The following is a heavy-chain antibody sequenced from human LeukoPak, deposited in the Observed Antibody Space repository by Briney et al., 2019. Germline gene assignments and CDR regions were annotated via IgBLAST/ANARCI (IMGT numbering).Heavy chain of an antibody. J-gene: IGHJ5*02. Sequence: GSLRLSCAASGFTFSSYSMNWVRQAPGKGLEWVSSIRSSSSYIYYADSVKGRFTISRDNAKNSLYLQMNSLRAEDTAVYYCARDPSSGWYGDWFDPWGQGTLVTVSS. CDR2: IRSSSSYI. V-gene: IGHV3-21*01. D-gene: IGHD6-19*01. CDR1: GFTFSSYS. CDR3: ARDPSSGWYGDWFDP.